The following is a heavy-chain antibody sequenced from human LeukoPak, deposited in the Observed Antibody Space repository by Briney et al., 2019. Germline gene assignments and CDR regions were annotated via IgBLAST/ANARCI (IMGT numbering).Heavy chain of an antibody. V-gene: IGHV4-59*08. CDR3: ARLRGIDAFDI. D-gene: IGHD3-10*01. J-gene: IGHJ3*02. CDR2: IYYSGST. Sequence: ASETLSLTCTVSGGSISSYYWSWIRQPPGKGLEWIGYIYYSGSTNYNPSLKSRVTISVDTSKNQFSLKLSSVTAADTAVYYCARLRGIDAFDIWGQGTMVTVSS. CDR1: GGSISSYY.